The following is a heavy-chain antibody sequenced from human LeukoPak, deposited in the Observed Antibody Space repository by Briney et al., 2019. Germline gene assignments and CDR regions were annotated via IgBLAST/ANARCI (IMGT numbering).Heavy chain of an antibody. V-gene: IGHV3-23*01. D-gene: IGHD3-22*01. CDR2: ISGSGGNT. CDR3: ARGGWHYYDSSGHDY. Sequence: GGSLRLSCAASGFTFNTYTVYWVRQAPGKGLEWVSAISGSGGNTYYADSVKGRFTISKDNAKNSLYLQMNSLRAEDTAVYYCARGGWHYYDSSGHDYWGQGTLVTVSS. CDR1: GFTFNTYT. J-gene: IGHJ4*02.